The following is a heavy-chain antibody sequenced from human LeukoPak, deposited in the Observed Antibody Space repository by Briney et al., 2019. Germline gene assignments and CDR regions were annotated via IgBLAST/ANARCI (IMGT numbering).Heavy chain of an antibody. V-gene: IGHV3-21*01. Sequence: GGSLRLSCAASGFNFSTYSMHWVRQAPGKGLEWVSSISTGSGYIYYADSVKGRFTISRDDAKKSLYLQMNNLRAEDTAVYYCATGYFYYYCMDVWGRGTTVTVSS. CDR1: GFNFSTYS. CDR2: ISTGSGYI. CDR3: ATGYFYYYCMDV. J-gene: IGHJ6*03.